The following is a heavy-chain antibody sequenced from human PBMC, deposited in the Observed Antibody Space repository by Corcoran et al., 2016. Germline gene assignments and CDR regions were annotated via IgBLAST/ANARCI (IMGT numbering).Heavy chain of an antibody. Sequence: QITLKESGPTLVTPTHTLTLTCAFSGFSLTPRGVGVGWIRQPPGKALEWLALIYWDNDKRYNPSLRSRLTITKDTSKNQVVLKMTNMDPVDTATYYCTHRRPGSGCWDTGYFDYWGHGTLVTVSS. D-gene: IGHD6-19*01. CDR3: THRRPGSGCWDTGYFDY. J-gene: IGHJ4*01. CDR1: GFSLTPRGVG. V-gene: IGHV2-5*02. CDR2: IYWDNDK.